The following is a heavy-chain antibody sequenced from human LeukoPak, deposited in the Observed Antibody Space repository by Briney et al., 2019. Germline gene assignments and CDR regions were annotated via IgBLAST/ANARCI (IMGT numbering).Heavy chain of an antibody. CDR3: ARVTGDVVGPFYYYYLDV. Sequence: SETLSLTCTVSGDSMRDDYWGWIRQPAGRGLKWIGRINSSANIDYNHSLESRVTLSIDTSKNQFSLKLSSVTAADTAVYYCARVTGDVVGPFYYYYLDVWGKGTTVTISS. CDR2: INSSANI. D-gene: IGHD2-15*01. CDR1: GDSMRDDY. V-gene: IGHV4-4*07. J-gene: IGHJ6*03.